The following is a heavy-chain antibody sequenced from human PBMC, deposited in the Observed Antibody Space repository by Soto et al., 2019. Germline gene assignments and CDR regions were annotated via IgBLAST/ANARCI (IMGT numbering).Heavy chain of an antibody. Sequence: SETLSLTCAVSGYSISSGYYWGWIRQPPGKGLEWIGSIYHSGSTHYNPSLKSRVTISVDTSKNQFSLKLSSVTAADTAVYYCARDSAVVVDATYYYSGMDVWGQGTTVTVYS. CDR2: IYHSGST. J-gene: IGHJ6*02. CDR3: ARDSAVVVDATYYYSGMDV. CDR1: GYSISSGYY. D-gene: IGHD2-15*01. V-gene: IGHV4-38-2*02.